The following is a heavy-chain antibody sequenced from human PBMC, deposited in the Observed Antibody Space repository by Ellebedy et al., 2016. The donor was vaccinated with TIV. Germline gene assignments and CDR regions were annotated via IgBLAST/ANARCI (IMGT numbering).Heavy chain of an antibody. V-gene: IGHV3-23*01. CDR3: AKNAPYGTGWFGNLDY. Sequence: PGGSLRLSCAASGFTFSTYVMHWVRQAPGKGLEWVSIIRGSGGATSSAASVKVRFTISRDNSKNTLFLQMNSLRAEDTALYYCAKNAPYGTGWFGNLDYWGQGSLVTVSS. CDR2: IRGSGGAT. D-gene: IGHD3-10*01. CDR1: GFTFSTYV. J-gene: IGHJ4*02.